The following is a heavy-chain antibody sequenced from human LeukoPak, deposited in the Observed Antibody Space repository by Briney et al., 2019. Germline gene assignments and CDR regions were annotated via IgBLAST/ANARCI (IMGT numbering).Heavy chain of an antibody. V-gene: IGHV4-34*01. CDR1: GGSFSGYY. Sequence: KPSETLSLTCAVYGGSFSGYYWSWIRQPPGKGLEWIGEINHRGSTNYNPSLKSRVTISVDTSKNLFSLKLSSVTAADTAVYYCARMGGYGRWLRPGAVGYWGQGTLVTVSS. CDR3: ARMGGYGRWLRPGAVGY. CDR2: INHRGST. J-gene: IGHJ4*02. D-gene: IGHD5-12*01.